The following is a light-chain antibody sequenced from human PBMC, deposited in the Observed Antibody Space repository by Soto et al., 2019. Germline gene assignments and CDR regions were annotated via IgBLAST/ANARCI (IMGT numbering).Light chain of an antibody. CDR3: QQYNSYPLT. V-gene: IGKV1-16*02. CDR1: QDITNQ. J-gene: IGKJ4*01. CDR2: GAS. Sequence: DIQMNPSPSSLSASIGDRVTITCRASQDITNQLAWLQQKPGKAPKTLIFGASSLQSGVPSKFSGSGSGTDFTLTISSLQPEDFATYYCQQYNSYPLTFGGGTRVEIK.